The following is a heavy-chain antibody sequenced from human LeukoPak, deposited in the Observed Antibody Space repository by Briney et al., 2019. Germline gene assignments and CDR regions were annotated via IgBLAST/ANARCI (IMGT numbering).Heavy chain of an antibody. J-gene: IGHJ4*02. V-gene: IGHV3-23*01. Sequence: GGSLRLSCAASGFTFSSSAMSWVRQAQGKGLEWVSAISNNGGYTYYADSVQGRLTISRDNSKSTLCLQMNSLRAEDTAVYYCAKFFAPSGGASGWTWTIDNWGQGTLVIVSS. D-gene: IGHD6-25*01. CDR2: ISNNGGYT. CDR1: GFTFSSSA. CDR3: AKFFAPSGGASGWTWTIDN.